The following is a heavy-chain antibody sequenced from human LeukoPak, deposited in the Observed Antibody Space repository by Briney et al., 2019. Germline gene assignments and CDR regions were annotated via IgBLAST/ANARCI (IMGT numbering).Heavy chain of an antibody. V-gene: IGHV1-46*01. Sequence: ASVKVSCKASGYTFTSYYMHWVRQAPGQGLEWMGIINPSGGSTSYAQKFQGRVTMTRDTSTSTVYMELSSLRSEDTAVYYCARALKGDYSNNYGMDVWGQGTTVTVSS. J-gene: IGHJ6*02. CDR2: INPSGGST. D-gene: IGHD4-11*01. CDR1: GYTFTSYY. CDR3: ARALKGDYSNNYGMDV.